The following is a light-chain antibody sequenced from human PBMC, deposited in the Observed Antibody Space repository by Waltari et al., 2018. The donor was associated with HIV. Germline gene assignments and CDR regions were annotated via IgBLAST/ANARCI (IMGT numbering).Light chain of an antibody. CDR2: GIN. CDR3: DSRDSNNKHHV. Sequence: SSELTQDPAVSVALGQTVKITCQGDSLRKYSANWYQQKPGQAPLLCFYGINNRLSYIPDRFSGSYSGNTASLTITGAQAEDEADYYCDSRDSNNKHHVFGTGTKVTV. CDR1: SLRKYS. V-gene: IGLV3-19*01. J-gene: IGLJ1*01.